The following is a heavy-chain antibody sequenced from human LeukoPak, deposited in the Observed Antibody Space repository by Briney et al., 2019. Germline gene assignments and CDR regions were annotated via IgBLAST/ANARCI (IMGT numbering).Heavy chain of an antibody. J-gene: IGHJ4*02. CDR2: IIPIFGTA. CDR1: GGTFSSYA. Sequence: ASVKVSCKASGGTFSSYAISWVRQAPGQGLEWMGRIIPIFGTANYAQKFQGRVTITTDESTSTAYMELSSLRSEDTAVYYCAREPTHYYDSSGPTSFDYWGQGTLVTVSS. D-gene: IGHD3-22*01. CDR3: AREPTHYYDSSGPTSFDY. V-gene: IGHV1-69*05.